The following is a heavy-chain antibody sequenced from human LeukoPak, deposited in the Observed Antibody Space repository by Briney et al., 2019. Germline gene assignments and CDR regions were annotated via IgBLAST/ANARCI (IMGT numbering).Heavy chain of an antibody. Sequence: PGGSLRLSCAASGFTFSTYTMNWVRQTPGRGLEWVSSIDGTTYYKDYADAVKGRFTISRDNAKNSLYLQMNSLRAEDTAIYYCARDSECSSSSGEFDHWGQGTLVTVSS. CDR1: GFTFSTYT. V-gene: IGHV3-21*01. CDR2: IDGTTYYK. CDR3: ARDSECSSSSGEFDH. D-gene: IGHD6-6*01. J-gene: IGHJ4*02.